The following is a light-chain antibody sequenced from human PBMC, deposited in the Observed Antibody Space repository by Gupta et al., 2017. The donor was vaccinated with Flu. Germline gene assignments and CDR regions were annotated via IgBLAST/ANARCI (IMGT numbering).Light chain of an antibody. CDR1: SSDGGAYNY. V-gene: IGLV2-8*01. CDR3: SAYAGSGVV. Sequence: QSVTTSCTGTSSDGGAYNYVSWHQQHPGNAPSLMIYEVSKRPAGVPDRFSGSKSGTTASLTVAGLQAEDEGDYYCSAYAGSGVVFGGGTKLTVL. J-gene: IGLJ2*01. CDR2: EVS.